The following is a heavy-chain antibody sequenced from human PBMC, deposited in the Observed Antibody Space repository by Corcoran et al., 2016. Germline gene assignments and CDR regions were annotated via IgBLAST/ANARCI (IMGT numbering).Heavy chain of an antibody. CDR3: SRSGYSYGLYFDY. CDR2: IYSGGST. V-gene: IGHV3-53*01. D-gene: IGHD5-18*01. Sequence: EVQLVEAGGGLIQPGGSLRLSCAASGFTVSRKYMSWVRQAPGKGLEWVSVIYSGGSTYYADSVKGRFTISRDNSKNTLYLQMNSLRAEDTAVYYCSRSGYSYGLYFDYWGQVTLVTVSS. J-gene: IGHJ4*02. CDR1: GFTVSRKY.